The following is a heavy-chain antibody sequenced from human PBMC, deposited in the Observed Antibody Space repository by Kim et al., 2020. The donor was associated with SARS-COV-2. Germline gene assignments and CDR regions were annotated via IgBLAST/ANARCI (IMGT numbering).Heavy chain of an antibody. J-gene: IGHJ4*02. CDR1: GFTFIRYA. Sequence: GGSLRLSCTASGFTFIRYAMSWVRQAPGKGPEWVSGISGSGGGTTSYSDSVKGRITITRDNSNYTLLQEKNSLRADDTALYYCGEEWNLEVILGCFEWWGQGTLVTVSS. CDR2: ISGSGGGTT. D-gene: IGHD1-1*01. V-gene: IGHV3-23*01. CDR3: GEEWNLEVILGCFEW.